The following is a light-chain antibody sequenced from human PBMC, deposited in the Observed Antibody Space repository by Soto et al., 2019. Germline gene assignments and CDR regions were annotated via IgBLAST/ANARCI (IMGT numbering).Light chain of an antibody. CDR1: SSDVGGYNY. CDR3: SSFTSSSTQV. CDR2: EVT. Sequence: QSALTQPASVSGSLGQSITISCTGTSSDVGGYNYVSWYQQHPGKVPKLMIYEVTNRPSGFSNRFSGSKSANTASLTISGLQADDEADYYCSSFTSSSTQVFGRGTKLTVL. V-gene: IGLV2-14*01. J-gene: IGLJ3*02.